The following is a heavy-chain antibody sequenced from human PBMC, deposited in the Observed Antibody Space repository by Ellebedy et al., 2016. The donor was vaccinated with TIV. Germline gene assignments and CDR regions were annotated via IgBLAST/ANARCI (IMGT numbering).Heavy chain of an antibody. CDR2: INHSGST. J-gene: IGHJ5*02. CDR3: ARGRFLVWGSYRYNWFDP. V-gene: IGHV4-34*01. Sequence: MPSETLSLTCAVYGGSFSGYYWSWIRQPPGKGLEWIGEINHSGSTNYNPSLKSRVTVSVDTSKNQFSLKLSSVTAADTAVYYCARGRFLVWGSYRYNWFDPWGQGTLVTVSS. D-gene: IGHD3-16*02. CDR1: GGSFSGYY.